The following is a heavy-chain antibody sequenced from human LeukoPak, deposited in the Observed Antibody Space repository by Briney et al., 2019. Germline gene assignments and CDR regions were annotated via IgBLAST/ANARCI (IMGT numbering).Heavy chain of an antibody. D-gene: IGHD4-23*01. CDR1: GFTFSSYA. Sequence: GGSLRLSCAASGFTFSSYAMSWVRQAPGKGLEWVAVISNDGSKKDYADSVKGRFTISRDNSKNTLFVQMSSLRGEDTAMYFCVLGHYGGLFDNWGQGTLVTVSS. CDR3: VLGHYGGLFDN. CDR2: ISNDGSKK. V-gene: IGHV3-30-3*01. J-gene: IGHJ4*02.